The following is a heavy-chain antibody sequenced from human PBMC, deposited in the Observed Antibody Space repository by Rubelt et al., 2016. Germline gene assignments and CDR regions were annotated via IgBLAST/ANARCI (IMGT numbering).Heavy chain of an antibody. D-gene: IGHD4-17*01. CDR1: GYTFTNYG. CDR3: ARANHGDYEDY. V-gene: IGHV1-3*01. Sequence: QVQLVQSGAEVKKPGASVKVSCKASGYTFTNYGMHLVRQAPGQRLEWMGWIDAGNGDTKYSQKLKDRVSITRDASANTAYMELSSLRSEDTAVYYCARANHGDYEDYWGQGTLVTVSS. J-gene: IGHJ4*02. CDR2: IDAGNGDT.